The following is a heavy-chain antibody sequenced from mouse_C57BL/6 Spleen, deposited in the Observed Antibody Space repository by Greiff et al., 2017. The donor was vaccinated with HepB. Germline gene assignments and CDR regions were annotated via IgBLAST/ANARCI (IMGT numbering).Heavy chain of an antibody. Sequence: EVMLVESGGGLVQPGGSLSLSCAASGFTFTDYYMSWVRQPPGKALEWLGFIRNKANGYTTEYSASVKGRFTISRDNSQSILYLQMNALRAEDSAPYYLASPQIINTVVGAMDYWGQGTSVTVSS. J-gene: IGHJ4*01. V-gene: IGHV7-3*01. CDR2: IRNKANGYTT. CDR3: ASPQIINTVVGAMDY. CDR1: GFTFTDYY. D-gene: IGHD1-1*01.